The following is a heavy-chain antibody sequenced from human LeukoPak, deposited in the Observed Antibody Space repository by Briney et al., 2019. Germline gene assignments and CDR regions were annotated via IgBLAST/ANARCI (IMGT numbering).Heavy chain of an antibody. CDR1: GYSISSGHY. V-gene: IGHV4-38-2*02. CDR3: ARSRDYYDSSGYLGYYYMDV. Sequence: SETLSLTCTVSGYSISSGHYWGWIRQPPGKGLEWIGSIYHSGSTYYNPSLKSRVTISVDTSKNQFSLKLSSVTAADTAVYYCARSRDYYDSSGYLGYYYMDVWGKGTTVTVSS. D-gene: IGHD3-22*01. J-gene: IGHJ6*03. CDR2: IYHSGST.